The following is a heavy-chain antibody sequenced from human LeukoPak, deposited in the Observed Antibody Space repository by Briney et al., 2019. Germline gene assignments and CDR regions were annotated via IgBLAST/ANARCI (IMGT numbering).Heavy chain of an antibody. J-gene: IGHJ4*02. CDR2: INPSGGST. CDR1: GYTFSDYY. V-gene: IGHV1-46*01. Sequence: ASVKVSCKASGYTFSDYYMHWVRQAPGQGLEWMGIINPSGGSTSYAQKFQGRVTMTRDTSTSTVYMELSSLRSEDTAVYYCAAVSSSRSFDYWGQGTLVTVSS. CDR3: AAVSSSRSFDY. D-gene: IGHD6-13*01.